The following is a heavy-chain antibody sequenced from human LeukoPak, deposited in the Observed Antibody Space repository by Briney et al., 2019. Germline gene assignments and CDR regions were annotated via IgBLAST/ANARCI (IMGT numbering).Heavy chain of an antibody. CDR3: ATGIPPSSGWYIDY. V-gene: IGHV1-24*01. CDR1: GYTLTELS. Sequence: ASVKVSCKVSGYTLTELSMHWVPQAPGKGLEWMGGFDPEDGETIYAQKFQGRVTMTEDTSTDTAYMELSSLRSEDTAVYYCATGIPPSSGWYIDYWGQGTLVTVSS. CDR2: FDPEDGET. D-gene: IGHD6-19*01. J-gene: IGHJ4*02.